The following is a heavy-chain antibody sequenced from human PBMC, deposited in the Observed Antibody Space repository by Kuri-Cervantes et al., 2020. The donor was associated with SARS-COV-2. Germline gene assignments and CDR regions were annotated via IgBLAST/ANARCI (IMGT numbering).Heavy chain of an antibody. CDR2: INHSGST. CDR1: GGSFSGYY. J-gene: IGHJ5*02. Sequence: ESLKISCAVHGGSFSGYYWSWLRQPPGKGLEWIGEINHSGSTNYNPSLKRRVTISVDTSKNQFSLKLSSVTAADTAVYYCARGATNVDTAMVKGGWFDPWGQGTLVTVSS. V-gene: IGHV4-34*01. D-gene: IGHD5-18*01. CDR3: ARGATNVDTAMVKGGWFDP.